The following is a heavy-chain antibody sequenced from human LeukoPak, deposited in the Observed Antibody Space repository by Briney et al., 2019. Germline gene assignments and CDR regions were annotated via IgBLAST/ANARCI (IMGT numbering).Heavy chain of an antibody. D-gene: IGHD6-13*01. V-gene: IGHV4-59*01. J-gene: IGHJ4*02. CDR1: GCSISNYY. CDR3: ARETAAGQTDY. Sequence: SETLSLTCTVSGCSISNYYWSWIRQPPGKGLEWIGNIYYRGTTNYNPSLKSRVTISVDQSKNQCSLKLISVTAADTAVYHCARETAAGQTDYWGQGTLVTVSS. CDR2: IYYRGTT.